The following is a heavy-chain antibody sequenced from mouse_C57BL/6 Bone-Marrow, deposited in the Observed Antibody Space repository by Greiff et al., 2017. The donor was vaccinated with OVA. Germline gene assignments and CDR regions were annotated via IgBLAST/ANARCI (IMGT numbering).Heavy chain of an antibody. CDR3: TPITTVVGY. CDR1: GFNIKDDY. Sequence: EVQLQQSGAELVRPGASVKLSCTASGFNIKDDYMHWVKQRPEQGLEWIGWIDPENGDTEYASKFQGKATIPADTSSNTAYLQLSSLTSEDTAAYYCTPITTVVGYWGQGTTLTVSS. J-gene: IGHJ2*01. CDR2: IDPENGDT. D-gene: IGHD1-1*01. V-gene: IGHV14-4*01.